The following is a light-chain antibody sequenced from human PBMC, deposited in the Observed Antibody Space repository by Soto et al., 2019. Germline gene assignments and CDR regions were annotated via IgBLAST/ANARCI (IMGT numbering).Light chain of an antibody. CDR3: QQYTSYSRA. CDR2: DAS. J-gene: IGKJ1*01. V-gene: IGKV1-5*01. CDR1: ESISHC. Sequence: DIQMTQSPSTLSASVGDRVTITCRASESISHCLAWYQQKPGTVPKLLIYDASNLGSGVPARFSGSGSGTDFTLTISGLQPDDFTTYYCQQYTSYSRAFGQGTKV.